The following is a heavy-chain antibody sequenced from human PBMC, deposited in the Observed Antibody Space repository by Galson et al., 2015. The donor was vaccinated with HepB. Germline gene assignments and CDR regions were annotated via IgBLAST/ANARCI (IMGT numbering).Heavy chain of an antibody. CDR2: IYWNDDK. CDR3: AHRRLGDYGDYVWGLPHTYPDNWFDP. Sequence: PALVKPTQTLTLTCTFSGFSLSTSGVGVGWIRQPPGKALEWLALIYWNDDKRYSPSLKSRLTITKDTSKNQVVLTMTNMDPVDTATYYCAHRRLGDYGDYVWGLPHTYPDNWFDPWGQGTLVTVSS. D-gene: IGHD4-17*01. V-gene: IGHV2-5*01. J-gene: IGHJ5*02. CDR1: GFSLSTSGVG.